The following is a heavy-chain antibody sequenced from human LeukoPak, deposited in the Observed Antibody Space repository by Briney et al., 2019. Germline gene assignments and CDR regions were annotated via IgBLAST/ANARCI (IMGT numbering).Heavy chain of an antibody. Sequence: SVKVSCKASGGTFSSYAVSWVRQAPGQGLEWMGGIIPIFGTANYAQKFQGRVTITTDESTSTAYMELSSLRSEDTAVYYCAASGYSSGWYQGNWFDPWGQGTLVTVSS. J-gene: IGHJ5*02. CDR1: GGTFSSYA. CDR2: IIPIFGTA. V-gene: IGHV1-69*05. D-gene: IGHD6-19*01. CDR3: AASGYSSGWYQGNWFDP.